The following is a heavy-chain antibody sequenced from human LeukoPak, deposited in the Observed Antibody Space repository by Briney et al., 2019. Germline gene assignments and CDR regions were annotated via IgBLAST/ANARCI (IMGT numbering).Heavy chain of an antibody. CDR1: GFTFSSYA. J-gene: IGHJ4*02. CDR3: TRDWERSRDY. CDR2: IKQDGSEK. Sequence: GGSLRLSCAVSGFTFSSYAMHWVRQAPGKGLEWVANIKQDGSEKYYVDSVKGRFTISRDNAKNSLYLQMDSLRVEDTAIYYCTRDWERSRDYWGQGTLVTVSS. V-gene: IGHV3-7*01. D-gene: IGHD1-26*01.